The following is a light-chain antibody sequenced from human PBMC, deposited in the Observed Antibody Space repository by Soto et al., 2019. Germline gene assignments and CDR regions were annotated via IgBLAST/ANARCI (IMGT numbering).Light chain of an antibody. CDR2: DAS. CDR1: QSIGRF. V-gene: IGKV3-11*01. Sequence: EIVLTQSPATLSLSPGERATLSCRASQSIGRFLAWYQQKPGQPPRLLIYDASNRATGIPGRFSGSGSGTDFTLTISSLEPEEFAFYYCQQRGNWPPTFGPGTKVNIK. CDR3: QQRGNWPPT. J-gene: IGKJ3*01.